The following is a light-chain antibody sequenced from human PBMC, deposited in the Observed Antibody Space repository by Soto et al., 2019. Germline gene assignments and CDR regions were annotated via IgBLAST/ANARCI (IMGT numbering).Light chain of an antibody. Sequence: DIQMTQSPSSLSASVGDRVTITCRANQSISSYLNWYQQKPGTAPKLLIYAASSLQSGVPSRFSGSGSGTDFTLTISSLQPEDFATYYCQQSYSTPRTFGQGTKVEIK. V-gene: IGKV1-39*01. CDR1: QSISSY. J-gene: IGKJ1*01. CDR2: AAS. CDR3: QQSYSTPRT.